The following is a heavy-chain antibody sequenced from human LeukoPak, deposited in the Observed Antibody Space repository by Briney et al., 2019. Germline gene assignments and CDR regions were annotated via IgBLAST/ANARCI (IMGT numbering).Heavy chain of an antibody. CDR1: GYSFTSYW. Sequence: GESLKISCKGSGYSFTSYWIGWVRQMPGKGLEWMGIIYPGDSDTRYSPSFQGQVTISADKSICTAYLQWSSLKASDTAMYYCARHGLYDFWSGYSKIYFDYWGQGTLVTVSS. J-gene: IGHJ4*02. D-gene: IGHD3-3*01. CDR3: ARHGLYDFWSGYSKIYFDY. CDR2: IYPGDSDT. V-gene: IGHV5-51*01.